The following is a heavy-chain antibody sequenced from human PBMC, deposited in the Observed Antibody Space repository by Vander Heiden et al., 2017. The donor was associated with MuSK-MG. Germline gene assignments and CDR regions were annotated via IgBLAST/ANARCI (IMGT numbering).Heavy chain of an antibody. CDR1: GGSISSYY. V-gene: IGHV4-59*08. D-gene: IGHD2-15*01. J-gene: IGHJ3*02. Sequence: QVQLQESGPGLVKPSETLSLTCTVSGGSISSYYWSWIRQPPGKGLEWIGYIYDSGSTNYNPSLKSRVTISVDTSKNQFSLKLSSVTAADTAVYYCASTATTNSDAFDIWGQGTMVTLSS. CDR3: ASTATTNSDAFDI. CDR2: IYDSGST.